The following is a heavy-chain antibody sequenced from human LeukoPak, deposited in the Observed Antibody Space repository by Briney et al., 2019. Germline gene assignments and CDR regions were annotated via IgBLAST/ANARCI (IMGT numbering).Heavy chain of an antibody. J-gene: IGHJ2*01. CDR2: ISYDGSNK. V-gene: IGHV3-30-3*01. CDR1: GFTFSSYA. D-gene: IGHD3-22*01. Sequence: GGSLRLSCAASGFTFSSYAMHWVRQAPGKGLEWVAVISYDGSNKYYADSVKGRFTISRDNSKNTLYLQMNSLRAEDTAVYYCARDGGYYDSSGYEWYFDLWGRGTLVTVSS. CDR3: ARDGGYYDSSGYEWYFDL.